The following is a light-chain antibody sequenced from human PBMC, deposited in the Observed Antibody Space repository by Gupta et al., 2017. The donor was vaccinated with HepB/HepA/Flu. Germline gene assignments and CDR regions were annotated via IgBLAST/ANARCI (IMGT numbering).Light chain of an antibody. V-gene: IGKV2-28*01. J-gene: IGKJ4*01. CDR3: RQALQTPRT. CDR1: QSLLHSNGYNY. Sequence: DIVMTQSPLSLPVTPGEPASISCRSSQSLLHSNGYNYLDWYLQKPGQSPQLLIYLGSNRASGVPDRFSGSGSGTDFTLKISRVEAEDVGVYYCRQALQTPRTFGGGTKVEI. CDR2: LGS.